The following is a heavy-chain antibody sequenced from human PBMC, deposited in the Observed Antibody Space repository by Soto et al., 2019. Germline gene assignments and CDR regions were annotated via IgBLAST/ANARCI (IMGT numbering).Heavy chain of an antibody. J-gene: IGHJ5*02. Sequence: EVQLVQSGGGLVQPGGFLRLSCAASGFTFSSYWMSWVRQAPGKGLESVANIKQDGSEKYYVDSVKGRFTISRDNAKNSLYLQMNSLRAEDTAVYYCARDLLDTAMVTGNNWFDPWGQGTLVTVSS. CDR1: GFTFSSYW. CDR3: ARDLLDTAMVTGNNWFDP. V-gene: IGHV3-7*01. D-gene: IGHD5-18*01. CDR2: IKQDGSEK.